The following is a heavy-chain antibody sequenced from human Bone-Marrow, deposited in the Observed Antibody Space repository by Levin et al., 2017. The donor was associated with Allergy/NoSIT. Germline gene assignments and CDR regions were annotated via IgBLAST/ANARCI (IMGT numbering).Heavy chain of an antibody. J-gene: IGHJ4*02. V-gene: IGHV3-23*01. CDR1: GFTFSSYA. D-gene: IGHD2-15*01. CDR3: AKEGPGDRGIVVVVAATYFDY. CDR2: ISGSGGST. Sequence: LSLTCAASGFTFSSYAMSWVRQAPGKGLEWVSAISGSGGSTYYADSVKGRFTISRDNSKNTLYLQMNSLRAEDTAVYYCAKEGPGDRGIVVVVAATYFDYWGQGTLVTVSS.